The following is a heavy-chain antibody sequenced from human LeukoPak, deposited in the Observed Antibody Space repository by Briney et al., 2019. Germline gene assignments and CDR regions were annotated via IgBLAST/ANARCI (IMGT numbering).Heavy chain of an antibody. V-gene: IGHV4-31*03. J-gene: IGHJ3*02. CDR2: IYYSGST. D-gene: IGHD2-2*02. CDR3: ARVYVVVPAAIPHYAFDI. Sequence: SETLSLTCTVSGGSISSGGYYWSWIRQHPGKGLEWIGYIYYSGSTYYNLSLKSRVTISVDTSKNQFSLKLSSVTAADTAVCYCARVYVVVPAAIPHYAFDIWGQGTMVTVSS. CDR1: GGSISSGGYY.